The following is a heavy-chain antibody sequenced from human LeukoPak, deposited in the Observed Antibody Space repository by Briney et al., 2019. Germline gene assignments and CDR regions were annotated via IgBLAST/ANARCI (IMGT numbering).Heavy chain of an antibody. CDR1: GFTFSNAW. CDR3: ARDLLAAAQQGAFDI. CDR2: IYSGGST. V-gene: IGHV3-53*01. J-gene: IGHJ3*02. Sequence: PGGPLRLSCAASGFTFSNAWMSWVRQAPGKGLEWVSVIYSGGSTYYADSVKGRFTISRDNSKNTLYLQMNSLRAEDTAVYYCARDLLAAAQQGAFDIWGQGTMVTVSS. D-gene: IGHD6-13*01.